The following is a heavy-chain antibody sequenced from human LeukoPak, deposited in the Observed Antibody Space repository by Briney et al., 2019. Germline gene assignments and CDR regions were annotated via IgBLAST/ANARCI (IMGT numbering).Heavy chain of an antibody. CDR3: ARVRLRVYGSGPYYFDY. D-gene: IGHD3-10*01. CDR2: INPNSGGT. CDR1: GYTFTDYY. Sequence: PGASVKVSCKASGYTFTDYYMHWVRQAAGQGLEWMGWINPNSGGTNYAQKFQGRVTMTRDTSISTAYMELSRLRSDDTAVYYCARVRLRVYGSGPYYFDYWGQGTLVTVSS. J-gene: IGHJ4*02. V-gene: IGHV1-2*02.